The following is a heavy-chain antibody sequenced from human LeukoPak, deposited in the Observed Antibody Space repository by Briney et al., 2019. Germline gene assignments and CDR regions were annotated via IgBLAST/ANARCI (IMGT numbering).Heavy chain of an antibody. V-gene: IGHV3-43*02. CDR1: GFTFDDYA. Sequence: GXALLLSCAASGFTFDDYAMDWGRQAPGKGVEWVSLISGDGGSTYYADSVKGRFTISRDNRKNSLYLQMNSLRTEDTALYYCAKDIGAVAGTLDYWGQGTLVTVSS. J-gene: IGHJ4*02. CDR3: AKDIGAVAGTLDY. D-gene: IGHD6-19*01. CDR2: ISGDGGST.